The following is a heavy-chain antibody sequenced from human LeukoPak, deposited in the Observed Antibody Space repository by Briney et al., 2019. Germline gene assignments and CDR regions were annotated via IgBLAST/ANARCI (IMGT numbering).Heavy chain of an antibody. V-gene: IGHV3-30*18. J-gene: IGHJ6*02. D-gene: IGHD3-22*01. CDR3: AKDLATYYYDSSGYRRWYYYGMDV. CDR1: GFTFSSYG. Sequence: GGSLRLSCAASGFTFSSYGMHWVRQAPGKGLEWVAVISYDGGNKYYADSVKGRFTISRDNSKNTLYLQMNSLRAEDTAVYYCAKDLATYYYDSSGYRRWYYYGMDVWGQGTTVTVSS. CDR2: ISYDGGNK.